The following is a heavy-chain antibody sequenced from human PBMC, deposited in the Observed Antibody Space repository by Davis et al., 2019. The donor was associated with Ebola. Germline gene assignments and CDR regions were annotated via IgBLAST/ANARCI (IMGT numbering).Heavy chain of an antibody. CDR3: AKDPRRLYDYLWGSYRSYYFDN. D-gene: IGHD3-16*02. V-gene: IGHV3-21*01. CDR1: GFTFSSNS. Sequence: GESLKISCAAFGFTFSSNSMNCVRQAPGKGLEWVSFISSSSNYIYYADSVKGRFTVSRDNAKNSLYLQMNSLSTEDTAVYYCAKDPRRLYDYLWGSYRSYYFDNWGQGTLVTVSS. CDR2: ISSSSNYI. J-gene: IGHJ4*02.